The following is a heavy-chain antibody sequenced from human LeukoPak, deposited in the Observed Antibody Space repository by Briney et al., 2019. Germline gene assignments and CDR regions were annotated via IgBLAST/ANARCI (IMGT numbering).Heavy chain of an antibody. CDR1: GFTLSTYG. D-gene: IGHD5-24*01. V-gene: IGHV3-30*03. Sequence: GGSLRLSCAASGFTLSTYGMHWVRQAPGKGLEWVAVISYDGTNKYYADSVKGRFTISRDNSKNTLYLQMNSLRAEDTAVYYCARGDGYNEQLRLVYWGQGTLVTVSS. J-gene: IGHJ4*02. CDR3: ARGDGYNEQLRLVY. CDR2: ISYDGTNK.